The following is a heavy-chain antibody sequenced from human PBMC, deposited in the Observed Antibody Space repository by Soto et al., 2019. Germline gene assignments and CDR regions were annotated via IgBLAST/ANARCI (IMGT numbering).Heavy chain of an antibody. V-gene: IGHV1-69*06. D-gene: IGHD5-18*01. CDR2: IIPIFGTA. CDR1: GGTFRNYG. J-gene: IGHJ4*02. Sequence: ASVKVSCKASGGTFRNYGISWVRQAPGQGPEWMGGIIPIFGTANYAQKFQGRVTVTADKSTSTAYMELSSLRSEDTAVYYCATILTAMGYFDHWGQGTLVTVSS. CDR3: ATILTAMGYFDH.